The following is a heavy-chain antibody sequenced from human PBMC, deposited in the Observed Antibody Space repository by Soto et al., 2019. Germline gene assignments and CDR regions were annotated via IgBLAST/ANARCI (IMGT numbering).Heavy chain of an antibody. CDR1: GFTFSSYE. D-gene: IGHD4-17*01. CDR3: ARVMVLLSTVALDY. Sequence: PGGSLRLSCAASGFTFSSYEMNWVRQAPGKGLEWVSYISSSGSTIYYADSVKGRFTISRDNAKNSLYLQMNSLRAEDTAVYYCARVMVLLSTVALDYWGQGTLVTVSS. V-gene: IGHV3-48*03. J-gene: IGHJ4*02. CDR2: ISSSGSTI.